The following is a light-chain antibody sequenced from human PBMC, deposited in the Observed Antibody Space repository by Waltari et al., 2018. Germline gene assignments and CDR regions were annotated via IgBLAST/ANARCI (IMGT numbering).Light chain of an antibody. Sequence: QSALTQPASVSGSPGQSITISCTGTSSDVGGYNYVSWYQQHPGKAPKLKIYEVSNRPSGVSKRFAGSKSGNTAALTISGLQAEDEADYYCGSYTSSSTVVFGGGTKLTVL. CDR2: EVS. V-gene: IGLV2-14*01. CDR1: SSDVGGYNY. J-gene: IGLJ2*01. CDR3: GSYTSSSTVV.